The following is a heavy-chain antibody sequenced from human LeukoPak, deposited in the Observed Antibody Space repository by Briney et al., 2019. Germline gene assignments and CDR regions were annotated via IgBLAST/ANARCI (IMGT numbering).Heavy chain of an antibody. CDR1: GGSFSGCY. CDR3: ARGSQSLGYCSGGSCRAKIFDY. CDR2: INHSGST. J-gene: IGHJ4*02. V-gene: IGHV4-34*01. D-gene: IGHD2-15*01. Sequence: SETLSHTCAVYGGSFSGCYWSWIRQPPGKGLEWIGEINHSGSTNYNPSLKSRVTISVDTSKNQFSLKLSSVTAADTAVYYCARGSQSLGYCSGGSCRAKIFDYWGQGTLVTVSS.